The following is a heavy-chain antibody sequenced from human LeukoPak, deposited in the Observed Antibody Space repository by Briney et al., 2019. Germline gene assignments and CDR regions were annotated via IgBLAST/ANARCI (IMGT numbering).Heavy chain of an antibody. CDR2: TYFRSKWYN. V-gene: IGHV6-1*01. D-gene: IGHD2-2*01. J-gene: IGHJ6*02. CDR1: GDSVSSNSAA. Sequence: SQTLSLTCAISGDSVSSNSAAWNWIRQSPSRGLEWLGRTYFRSKWYNDYALSVKSRITINPDTSKNQFSLQPNSVTPEDTAVYYCAKGYCRNTSCYAFEYYYGMDVWGQGTTVTDS. CDR3: AKGYCRNTSCYAFEYYYGMDV.